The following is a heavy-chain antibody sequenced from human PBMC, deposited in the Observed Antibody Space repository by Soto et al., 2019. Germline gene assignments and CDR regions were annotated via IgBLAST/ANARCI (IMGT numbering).Heavy chain of an antibody. V-gene: IGHV3-23*01. J-gene: IGHJ6*02. D-gene: IGHD2-15*01. CDR3: AKDRGCSGGSCYYYYGMDV. CDR1: GFTFGSYA. CDR2: ISGSGGST. Sequence: GGSLRLSCAASGFTFGSYAMSWVRQAPGKGLEWVSAISGSGGSTYYADSVKGRFTISRDNSKNTLYLQMNSLRAEDTAVYYCAKDRGCSGGSCYYYYGMDVWGQGTTVTVSS.